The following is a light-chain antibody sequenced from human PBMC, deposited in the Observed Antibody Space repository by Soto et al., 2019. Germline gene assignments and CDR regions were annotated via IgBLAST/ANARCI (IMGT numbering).Light chain of an antibody. J-gene: IGKJ2*01. CDR2: AAS. V-gene: IGKV1-39*01. CDR1: QSISTY. CDR3: QQSYSTPPEYT. Sequence: DIQMTQSPSSLSASVGDRVTITCRAGQSISTYLNWYQQKPGKAPNLLIYAASKLQSGVPSRFSGSGSGTHFTLTISSLQPGDSATYFCQQSYSTPPEYTFGQGTKLEIK.